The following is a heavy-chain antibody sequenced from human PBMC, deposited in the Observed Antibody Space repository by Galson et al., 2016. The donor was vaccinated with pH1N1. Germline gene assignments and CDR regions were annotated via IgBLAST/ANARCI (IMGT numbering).Heavy chain of an antibody. V-gene: IGHV5-51*01. CDR3: ARLAHCSGDCYSMGPWGYFDF. CDR1: GSIFIGHW. Sequence: QSGAEVKKPRESLKISCKGSGSIFIGHWIAWVRQKPGNGLEWMGIIYPGDSDPRYSPSFAGQVTISADKSSNTAYLRWSSLKASDTAMYYCARLAHCSGDCYSMGPWGYFDFWGQGTLVAVSS. CDR2: IYPGDSDP. D-gene: IGHD2-21*02. J-gene: IGHJ4*03.